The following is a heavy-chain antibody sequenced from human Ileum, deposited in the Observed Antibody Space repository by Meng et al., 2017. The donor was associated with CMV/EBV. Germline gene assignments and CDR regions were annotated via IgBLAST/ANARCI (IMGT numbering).Heavy chain of an antibody. CDR1: GYTFTGYF. D-gene: IGHD3-3*01. V-gene: IGHV1-2*06. Sequence: CRASGYTFTGYFIHWVRQAPGQGLEWMGRINPNTASTNYAQKFQGRVTMTGDTSINTVYLELSRLRSDDTAVYYCARRHDFDLYFDFWGQGSLVTVSS. CDR2: INPNTAST. J-gene: IGHJ4*02. CDR3: ARRHDFDLYFDF.